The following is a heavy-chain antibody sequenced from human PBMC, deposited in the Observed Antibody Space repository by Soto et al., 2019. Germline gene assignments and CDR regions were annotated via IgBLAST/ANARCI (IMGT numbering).Heavy chain of an antibody. V-gene: IGHV1-69*01. J-gene: IGHJ6*02. CDR2: VIPLFDTA. CDR3: ATGGHNDGYNFYHGMDV. CDR1: GGIFTNNA. Sequence: QVQVVQSGAEVKKPGSSVKVSCKVSGGIFTNNAISWVRQAPGQGLEWLGGVIPLFDTAYYAQIFRGRLRIFADGAMATAYMELSGLTSADTAVYFCATGGHNDGYNFYHGMDVWGQATTVTVS. D-gene: IGHD5-18*01.